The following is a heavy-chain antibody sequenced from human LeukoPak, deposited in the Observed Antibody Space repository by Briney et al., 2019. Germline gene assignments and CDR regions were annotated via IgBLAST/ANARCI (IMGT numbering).Heavy chain of an antibody. V-gene: IGHV4-34*01. CDR1: GGSISSYY. Sequence: SETLSLTCTVSGGSISSYYWSWIRQPAGKGLEWIGEINHSGSTNYNPSLKSRVTISVDTSKNQFSLKLSSVTAADTAVYYCARGRSSDILQPYYYYGMDVWGQGTTVTVSS. CDR2: INHSGST. CDR3: ARGRSSDILQPYYYYGMDV. J-gene: IGHJ6*02. D-gene: IGHD3-9*01.